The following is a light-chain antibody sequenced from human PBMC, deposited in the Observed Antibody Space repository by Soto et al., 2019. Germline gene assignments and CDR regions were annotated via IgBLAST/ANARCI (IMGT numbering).Light chain of an antibody. CDR3: QQYGSSQYT. J-gene: IGKJ2*01. CDR2: GGS. Sequence: IVLTQSPGTLSLSPGERATLSCRASQSVSSSYLAWYQQKPGQSPRLVIYGGSTRAIGIPARFSGSGSGTDFTLTISRLEPEDFAIYYCQQYGSSQYTFGQGTKV. V-gene: IGKV3-20*01. CDR1: QSVSSSY.